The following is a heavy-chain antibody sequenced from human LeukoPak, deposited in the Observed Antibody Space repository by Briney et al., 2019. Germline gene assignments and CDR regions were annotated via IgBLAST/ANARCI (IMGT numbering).Heavy chain of an antibody. J-gene: IGHJ4*02. D-gene: IGHD1-26*01. CDR1: GFTFSSFD. CDR3: AREGGGGSYADY. CDR2: IHRSGTTV. V-gene: IGHV3-48*03. Sequence: GGSLRLSCAASGFTFSSFDMNWVRQAPGKGLEWLSYIHRSGTTVYYADSVKGRFTVSRDNTKNSLYLQMNSLRAEDTAVYYCAREGGGGSYADYWGQGTQVTVSS.